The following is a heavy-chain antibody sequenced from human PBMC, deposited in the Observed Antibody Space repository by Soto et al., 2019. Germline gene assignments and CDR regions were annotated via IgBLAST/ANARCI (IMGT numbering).Heavy chain of an antibody. CDR1: GGSFSGYY. J-gene: IGHJ6*02. Sequence: SETLSLTCAVYGGSFSGYYWSWIRQPPGKGLEWIGEINHSGSTNYNPSLKSRVTISVDTSKNQFSLKLSSVTAADTAVYYCARGASRGRYYYGMDVWGQGTTVTVSS. CDR3: ARGASRGRYYYGMDV. CDR2: INHSGST. V-gene: IGHV4-34*01.